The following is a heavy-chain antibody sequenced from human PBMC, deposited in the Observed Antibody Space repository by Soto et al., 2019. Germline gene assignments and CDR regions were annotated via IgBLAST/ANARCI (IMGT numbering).Heavy chain of an antibody. Sequence: ASVKVSCKASGYTFTSYDINWVRQATGQGLEWMGWMNPNSGNTGYAQKFQGRVTMTRNTSISTAYMELSSLRSEDTAVYYCARAKRATVRRIGGWYLHLWGRGTTFTVSS. CDR1: GYTFTSYD. CDR3: ARAKRATVRRIGGWYLHL. CDR2: MNPNSGNT. D-gene: IGHD4-17*01. J-gene: IGHJ2*01. V-gene: IGHV1-8*01.